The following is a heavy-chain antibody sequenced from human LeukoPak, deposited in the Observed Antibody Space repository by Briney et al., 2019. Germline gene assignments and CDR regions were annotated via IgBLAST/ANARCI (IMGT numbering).Heavy chain of an antibody. J-gene: IGHJ5*02. V-gene: IGHV4-59*01. CDR1: GGSISSYY. D-gene: IGHD6-19*01. Sequence: PSETLSLTCTVSGGSISSYYWSWIRQPPGKGLEWIGYIYYSGSTNYNSSLKSRVTISVDTSKNQFSLKLSSVTAADTAVYYCARVSRRSSGWYGGGWFDPWGQGTLVTVSS. CDR2: IYYSGST. CDR3: ARVSRRSSGWYGGGWFDP.